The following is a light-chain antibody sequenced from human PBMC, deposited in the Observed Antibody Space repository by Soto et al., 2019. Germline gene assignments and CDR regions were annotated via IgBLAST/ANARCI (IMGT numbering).Light chain of an antibody. CDR3: CSYAGSSTFVV. V-gene: IGLV2-23*01. Sequence: QSVLTQPPSASGSPGQSVTISCAGTSSDVGGYNYVSWYQKHPGKAPKLMIYEGSKRPSGVSNRFSGSKSGNTASLTISGLQAEDEADYYCCSYAGSSTFVVFGGGTKVTVL. CDR2: EGS. J-gene: IGLJ2*01. CDR1: SSDVGGYNY.